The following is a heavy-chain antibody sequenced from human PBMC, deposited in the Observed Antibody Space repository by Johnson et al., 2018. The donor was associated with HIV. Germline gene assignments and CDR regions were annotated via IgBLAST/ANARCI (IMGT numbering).Heavy chain of an antibody. CDR2: IGTAGDT. CDR3: ASPRAVAGGGAFDI. CDR1: GFTFSSYD. Sequence: VQLVESGGGVVQPGRSLRLSCAASGFTFSSYDMHWVRQATGKGLEWVSAIGTAGDTYYPGSVKGRFTISRENAKNSLYLQMNSLRAGDTAVYYCASPRAVAGGGAFDIWGQGTMVTVSS. V-gene: IGHV3-13*01. J-gene: IGHJ3*02. D-gene: IGHD6-19*01.